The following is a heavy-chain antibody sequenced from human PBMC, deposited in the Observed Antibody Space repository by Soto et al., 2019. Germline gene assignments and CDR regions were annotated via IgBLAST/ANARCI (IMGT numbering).Heavy chain of an antibody. J-gene: IGHJ4*02. V-gene: IGHV5-51*01. D-gene: IGHD5-12*01. CDR2: IFPADSET. CDR3: ARRGAGYNYEY. CDR1: GYSFPGFL. Sequence: XESLKISCGASGYSFPGFLLVWVRQMPGKGLEWMGIIFPADSETRYSPSFQGQVTISADKSISTAYLEWSSLKASDTAMYYCARRGAGYNYEYWGQGTLVTVS.